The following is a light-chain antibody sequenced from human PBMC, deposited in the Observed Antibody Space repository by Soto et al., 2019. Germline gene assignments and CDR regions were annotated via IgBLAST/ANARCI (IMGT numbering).Light chain of an antibody. CDR1: QSVGKY. J-gene: IGKJ1*01. V-gene: IGKV3-20*01. CDR2: GAS. Sequence: EIVMTQSPATLSLSPGERATLSCRASQSVGKYLVWYQQKPGQAPRLLIYGASNRATGIPDRFSGSGSGTDFTLTISRLEPEDFAVYYCQQYGSSLWTFGQGTKVDIK. CDR3: QQYGSSLWT.